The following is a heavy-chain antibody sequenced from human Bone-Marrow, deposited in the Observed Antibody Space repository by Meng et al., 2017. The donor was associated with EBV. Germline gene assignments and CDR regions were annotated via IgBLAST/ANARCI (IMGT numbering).Heavy chain of an antibody. D-gene: IGHD3-10*01. CDR3: ASESGRGFTPDY. CDR2: LIPMSGAP. Sequence: QGQVVHAGAEVKKPGSSVKVSCWTSGGTFNSDAVSWVRQAPGQGLEWMGGLIPMSGAPHYAQKFQGRVTITADESTSTHYMDLSNLRSDDTAMYYCASESGRGFTPDYWGQGTLVTVSS. V-gene: IGHV1-69*01. J-gene: IGHJ4*02. CDR1: GGTFNSDA.